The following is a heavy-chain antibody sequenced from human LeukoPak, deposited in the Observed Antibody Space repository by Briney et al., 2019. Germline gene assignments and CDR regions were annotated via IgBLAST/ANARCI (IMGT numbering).Heavy chain of an antibody. V-gene: IGHV3-66*01. CDR2: IYGGGAT. Sequence: GGSLRLSCAASGFTVSSNYMSWVRQPPGEGLEWVSVIYGGGATYYADSVRGRFTISRDDSRNTLYLQMNSLRVEDTAVYYCARGPGSGSYLSYWGQGTLVTVSS. J-gene: IGHJ4*02. CDR1: GFTVSSNY. D-gene: IGHD3-10*01. CDR3: ARGPGSGSYLSY.